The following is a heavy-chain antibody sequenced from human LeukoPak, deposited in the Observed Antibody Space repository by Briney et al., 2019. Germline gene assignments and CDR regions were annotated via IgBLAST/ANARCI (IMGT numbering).Heavy chain of an antibody. CDR1: GGSISSYY. J-gene: IGHJ4*02. Sequence: SETLSLACTVSGGSISSYYWSWIRQPPGKGLEWIGYIYYSGSTNYNPSLKSRVTISVDTSKNQFSLKLSSVTAADTAVYYCASLVDTAMSYWGQGTLVTVSS. CDR3: ASLVDTAMSY. V-gene: IGHV4-59*08. D-gene: IGHD5-18*01. CDR2: IYYSGST.